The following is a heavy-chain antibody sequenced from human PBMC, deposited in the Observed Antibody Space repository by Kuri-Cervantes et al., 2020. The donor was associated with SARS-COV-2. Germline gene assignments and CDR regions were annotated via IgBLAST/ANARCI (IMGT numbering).Heavy chain of an antibody. J-gene: IGHJ6*02. Sequence: SETLSLTCAVYGGSFSGYYWSWIRQPPGKGLEWIGEINHSGSTNYNPSLKSRVTISVDTSKNQFSLKLSSVTAADTAVYYCASPEGTMVRGVIKGYYYYYGMDVWGQGTTVTVSS. CDR2: INHSGST. V-gene: IGHV4-34*01. CDR3: ASPEGTMVRGVIKGYYYYYGMDV. CDR1: GGSFSGYY. D-gene: IGHD3-10*01.